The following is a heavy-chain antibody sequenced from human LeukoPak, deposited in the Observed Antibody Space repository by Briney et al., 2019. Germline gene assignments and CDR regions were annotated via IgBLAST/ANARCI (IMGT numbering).Heavy chain of an antibody. CDR2: IYYSGSA. D-gene: IGHD3-3*01. CDR3: AREGPSFWSGPDYGMDV. CDR1: GASISSYY. Sequence: PSETLSLTCTVSGASISSYYWSWIRQPPGKGLEWIGYIYYSGSANYNPSLKSRVTTSVDTSKNQFSLKLSSVTAADTAVYYCAREGPSFWSGPDYGMDVWGQGTTVTVSS. V-gene: IGHV4-59*01. J-gene: IGHJ6*02.